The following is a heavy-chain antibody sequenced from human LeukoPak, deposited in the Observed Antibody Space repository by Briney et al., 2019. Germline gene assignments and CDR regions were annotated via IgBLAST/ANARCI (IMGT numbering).Heavy chain of an antibody. CDR1: RFTFSSYG. CDR3: AKDNAEMATIIPGLDY. CDR2: ISYDGSNK. V-gene: IGHV3-30*18. J-gene: IGHJ4*02. Sequence: PGGSLRLSCAASRFTFSSYGMHWVRQAPGKGLEWVAVISYDGSNKYYADSVKGRFTISRDNSKNTLYLQMNSLRAEDTAVHYCAKDNAEMATIIPGLDYWGQGTLVTVSS. D-gene: IGHD5-24*01.